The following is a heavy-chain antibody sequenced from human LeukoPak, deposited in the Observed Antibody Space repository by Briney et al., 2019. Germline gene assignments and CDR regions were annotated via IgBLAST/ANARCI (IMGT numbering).Heavy chain of an antibody. D-gene: IGHD5-18*01. CDR3: ARDMNSYGSS. CDR2: ISYDGSDK. CDR1: GFTFSTYD. J-gene: IGHJ4*02. V-gene: IGHV3-30*03. Sequence: GGSLRLSCAASGFTFSTYDMHWVRQAPGKGLEWVAIISYDGSDKYYADSVKGRFTISRDNSKNTLYLQMNSLRAEDTAVYYCARDMNSYGSSWGQGTLVTVSS.